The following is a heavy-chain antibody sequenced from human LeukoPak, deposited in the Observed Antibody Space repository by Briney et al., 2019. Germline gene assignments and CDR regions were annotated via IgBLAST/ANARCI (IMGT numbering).Heavy chain of an antibody. CDR3: ARVVRFGELVDY. Sequence: ASVKVSCKASGYTFTSYDINWVRQATGQGLEWMGWMNPNSGNTGYAQKFQGRVTMTRNTSISTAYMELSSLRSEDTAVYYCARVVRFGELVDYWGQGTLVTVSS. D-gene: IGHD3-10*01. CDR1: GYTFTSYD. CDR2: MNPNSGNT. J-gene: IGHJ4*02. V-gene: IGHV1-8*01.